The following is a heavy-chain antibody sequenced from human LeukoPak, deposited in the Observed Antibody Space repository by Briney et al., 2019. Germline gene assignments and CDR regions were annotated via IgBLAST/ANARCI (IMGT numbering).Heavy chain of an antibody. J-gene: IGHJ5*02. D-gene: IGHD3-10*01. V-gene: IGHV1-8*01. CDR2: MNPNSGNT. CDR1: GYTFTSYD. CDR3: AVWFGDRPPNWFDP. Sequence: ASVKVSCKASGYTFTSYDINWVRQATGQELEWMGWMNPNSGNTGYAQKFQGRVTMTRNTSISTAYMELSSLRSEDTAVYYCAVWFGDRPPNWFDPWGQGTLVTVSS.